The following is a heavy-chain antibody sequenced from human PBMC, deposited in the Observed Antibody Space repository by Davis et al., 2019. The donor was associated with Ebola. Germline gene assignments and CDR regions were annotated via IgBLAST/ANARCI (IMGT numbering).Heavy chain of an antibody. D-gene: IGHD1-1*01. J-gene: IGHJ4*02. CDR3: ASPAGTTEHWFDY. CDR1: GYTFSNYY. V-gene: IGHV1-46*01. Sequence: AASVKVSCKASGYTFSNYYMHWLRQAPGQGLEWMGVVDPSGGIRRYAQKFQDRVTMTRDTSTSTLYMQLDSLKSDDTAVSFWASPAGTTEHWFDYWGQGTPVTVAS. CDR2: VDPSGGIR.